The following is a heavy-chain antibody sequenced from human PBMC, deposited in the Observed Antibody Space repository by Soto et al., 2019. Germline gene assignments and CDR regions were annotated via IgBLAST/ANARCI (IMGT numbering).Heavy chain of an antibody. CDR1: GYTFTSYA. Sequence: GASVKVSCTASGYTFTSYAMHWVRQAPGQRLEWMGWINAGNGNTKYSQKFQGRVTITRDTSASTAYMELSSLRSEDTAVYYCGRDYGSGSYPVYWGQGTLVTVSS. CDR3: GRDYGSGSYPVY. CDR2: INAGNGNT. V-gene: IGHV1-3*01. D-gene: IGHD3-10*01. J-gene: IGHJ4*02.